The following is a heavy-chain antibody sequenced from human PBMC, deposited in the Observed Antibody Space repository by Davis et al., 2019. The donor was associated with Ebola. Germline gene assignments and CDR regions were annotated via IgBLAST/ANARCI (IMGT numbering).Heavy chain of an antibody. D-gene: IGHD4-23*01. V-gene: IGHV3-11*06. J-gene: IGHJ4*02. CDR1: GFSLSVYY. Sequence: CLTPSCLVAGFSLSVYYMSCNRQAPGKGPEWVSSISSSASYKNYADSVKGRFTISRDDAKKSLYLQMDSLRAEDTAVYYCAQQLGDYGGNALRYWGQGTLVTVSS. CDR3: AQQLGDYGGNALRY. CDR2: ISSSASYK.